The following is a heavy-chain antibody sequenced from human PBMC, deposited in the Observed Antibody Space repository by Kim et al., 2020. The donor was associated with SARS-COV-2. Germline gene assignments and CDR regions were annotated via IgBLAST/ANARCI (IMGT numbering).Heavy chain of an antibody. D-gene: IGHD4-17*01. J-gene: IGHJ6*01. V-gene: IGHV1-69*01. CDR2: TA. Sequence: TANYAPKFQGRVTITADESTSTAYMELSSLRAEDTAVYYCAREPYGGMDVWGQGTTVTVSS. CDR3: AREPYGGMDV.